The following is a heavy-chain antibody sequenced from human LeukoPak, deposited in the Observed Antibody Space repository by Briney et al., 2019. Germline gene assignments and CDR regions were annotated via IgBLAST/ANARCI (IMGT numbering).Heavy chain of an antibody. CDR1: GFTFSSYA. J-gene: IGHJ4*02. CDR2: ISYDGSNK. V-gene: IGHV3-30*04. Sequence: GGSLRLSCAASGFTFSSYAMHWVRQAPGKGLEWVAVISYDGSNKYYADSVKGRFTISRDNSKNTLYLQMNSLRAEDTAVYYCAREEYYYGSGSYYNYFDYWGQGTLVTVSS. CDR3: AREEYYYGSGSYYNYFDY. D-gene: IGHD3-10*01.